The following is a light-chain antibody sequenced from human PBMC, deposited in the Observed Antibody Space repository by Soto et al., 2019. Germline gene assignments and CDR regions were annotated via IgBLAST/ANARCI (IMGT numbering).Light chain of an antibody. V-gene: IGLV6-57*04. CDR1: SGSIANNY. Sequence: NFMLTQPHSVSESPGKTLSISCTRSSGSIANNYVQWYQQRPGSAPTTVIYENNQRLSGVPDRFSGSTDGSSNSASLTISGLQTEDEADYYCQSYDSDFVVFGGATKLTV. CDR3: QSYDSDFVV. CDR2: ENN. J-gene: IGLJ2*01.